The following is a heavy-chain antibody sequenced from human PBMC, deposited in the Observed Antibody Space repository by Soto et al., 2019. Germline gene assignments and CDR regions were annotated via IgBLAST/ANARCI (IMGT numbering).Heavy chain of an antibody. CDR1: GFTFSVYA. CDR3: ATDRTFGPPLVRFDS. D-gene: IGHD6-6*01. J-gene: IGHJ4*02. V-gene: IGHV3-23*01. CDR2: ISGNGGST. Sequence: EVQLLESGGGLVQPGGSLRLSCGASGFTFSVYAMTWVRQAPGKGLEWVSAISGNGGSTYYADSVKGRFTISRDNSMSTLHLQMNSLRVEDTAVYYCATDRTFGPPLVRFDSWGQGTLVTVSS.